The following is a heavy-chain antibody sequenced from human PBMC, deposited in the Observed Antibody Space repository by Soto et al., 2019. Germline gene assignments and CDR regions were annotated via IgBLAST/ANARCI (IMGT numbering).Heavy chain of an antibody. CDR2: INPILSMS. D-gene: IGHD3-10*01. J-gene: IGHJ4*02. V-gene: IGHV1-69*02. CDR3: ASSYGSGYRGFDY. Sequence: QVQLVQSGAEVRKPGSSVKVSCKASGDTFSFYSINWVRQAPGLGLEWMGRINPILSMSNYAQRFQGRVTMTADKSTSTAYMELSGLRSEDTAIYYCASSYGSGYRGFDYWGQGALVTVSS. CDR1: GDTFSFYS.